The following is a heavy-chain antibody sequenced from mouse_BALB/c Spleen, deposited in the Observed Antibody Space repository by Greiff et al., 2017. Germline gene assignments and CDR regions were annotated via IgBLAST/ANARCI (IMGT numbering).Heavy chain of an antibody. D-gene: IGHD2-4*01. Sequence: VKLVESGPSLVQPSQSLSITCTVSGFSLTSYGVHWVRQSPGKGLEWLGVIWRGGSTDYNAAFMSRLSITKDNSKSQVFFKMNSLQADDTAIYYCAKNWGEDYDMIAYWGQGTLVTVSA. J-gene: IGHJ3*01. CDR2: IWRGGST. V-gene: IGHV2-5-1*01. CDR3: AKNWGEDYDMIAY. CDR1: GFSLTSYG.